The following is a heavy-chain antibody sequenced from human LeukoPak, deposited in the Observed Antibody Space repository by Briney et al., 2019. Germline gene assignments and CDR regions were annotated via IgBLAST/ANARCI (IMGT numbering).Heavy chain of an antibody. V-gene: IGHV3-64*01. J-gene: IGHJ4*02. CDR1: GFTFSSYP. D-gene: IGHD6-19*01. Sequence: GGSLRLSCAASGFTFSSYPMHWVRQAPGKGLEYVSGISSNGGSTHYANSVKGRFTISRDNSKNTLHLQMGSLRAEGMAVYYCARFSGSGGSYYFDYWGQGTVVTVSS. CDR2: ISSNGGST. CDR3: ARFSGSGGSYYFDY.